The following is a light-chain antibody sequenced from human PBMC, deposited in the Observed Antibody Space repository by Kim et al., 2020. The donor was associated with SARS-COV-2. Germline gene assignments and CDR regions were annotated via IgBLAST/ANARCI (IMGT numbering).Light chain of an antibody. J-gene: IGKJ4*01. CDR2: TAS. Sequence: DIQMTQSPSSLSASVGDRVTMTCRSSQKIAGFVSWYQVKPGKAPRLLIFTASTLQAGVPSRFTGSGSGADSTLTISSLQAEDCAIYYCQQTYDPPLTFGGGTKVDIK. V-gene: IGKV1-39*01. CDR3: QQTYDPPLT. CDR1: QKIAGF.